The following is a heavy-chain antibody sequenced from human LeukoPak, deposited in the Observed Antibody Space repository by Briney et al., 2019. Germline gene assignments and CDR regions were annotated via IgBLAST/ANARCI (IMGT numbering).Heavy chain of an antibody. V-gene: IGHV3-21*06. J-gene: IGHJ4*02. CDR1: GFTFNTYT. CDR2: ISSSSTYK. Sequence: GGSLRLSCAASGFTFNTYTMSWVRQAPGKGLEWVSSISSSSTYKYYADSVKGRFTISRDNAKNSLYLQMNSLRAEDTAMYYCARLRGGDGSVFRPFDYRGQGTLVTVSS. CDR3: ARLRGGDGSVFRPFDY. D-gene: IGHD3-22*01.